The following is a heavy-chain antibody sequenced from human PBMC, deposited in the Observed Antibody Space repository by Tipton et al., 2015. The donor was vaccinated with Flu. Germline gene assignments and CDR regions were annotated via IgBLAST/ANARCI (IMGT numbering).Heavy chain of an antibody. CDR3: ARGGYSYGYGKNYYYYGMDV. D-gene: IGHD5-18*01. CDR1: GGSISSGGYY. V-gene: IGHV4-61*02. CDR2: IYTSGST. J-gene: IGHJ6*02. Sequence: LRLSCTVSGGSISSGGYYWSWIRQPAGKGLEWIGRIYTSGSTNYNPSLKSRVTISVDTSKNQFSLKLSSVTAADTAVYYCARGGYSYGYGKNYYYYGMDVWGQGTTVTVSS.